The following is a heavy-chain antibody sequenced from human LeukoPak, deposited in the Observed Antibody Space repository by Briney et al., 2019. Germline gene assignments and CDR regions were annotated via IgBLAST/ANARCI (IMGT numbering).Heavy chain of an antibody. Sequence: GGSLRLSCAASGFTFSTYSMTWVRQAPGRGLEWVSTIGATVGKTHYADSVEGRFTISRDNSKNTMYLQMDSLRAEDTAVYYCAKWADYWGQGTLVTVSS. V-gene: IGHV3-23*01. CDR1: GFTFSTYS. CDR2: IGATVGKT. CDR3: AKWADY. J-gene: IGHJ4*02.